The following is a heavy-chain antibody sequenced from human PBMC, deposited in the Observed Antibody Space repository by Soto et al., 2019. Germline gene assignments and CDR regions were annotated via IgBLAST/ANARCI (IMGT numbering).Heavy chain of an antibody. Sequence: QVQLVQSGAEVKKPGASVKVSCKASGYTFTGYYMHWVRQAPGQGLEWMGWINPNSGGTNYAQKLQGWVTMTRDTSISTAYMELSRLRSDDTAVYYWACYGDRPGRYGMDVWGQGTTVTVSS. V-gene: IGHV1-2*04. CDR2: INPNSGGT. CDR3: ACYGDRPGRYGMDV. D-gene: IGHD4-17*01. CDR1: GYTFTGYY. J-gene: IGHJ6*02.